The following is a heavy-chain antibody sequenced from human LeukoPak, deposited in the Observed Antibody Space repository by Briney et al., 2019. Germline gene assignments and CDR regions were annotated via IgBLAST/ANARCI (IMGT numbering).Heavy chain of an antibody. J-gene: IGHJ3*02. CDR2: IYSGGST. D-gene: IGHD3-3*01. CDR1: GFTVSSNY. V-gene: IGHV3-53*01. Sequence: PGGSLRLSCAASGFTVSSNYMSWVRQAPGKGLEWVSVIYSGGSTYYADSVKGRFTISRDNSKNTLYLQMNSLRAEDTAVYYCARSITIFGVVTSWAFDIWGQGTMVTVSS. CDR3: ARSITIFGVVTSWAFDI.